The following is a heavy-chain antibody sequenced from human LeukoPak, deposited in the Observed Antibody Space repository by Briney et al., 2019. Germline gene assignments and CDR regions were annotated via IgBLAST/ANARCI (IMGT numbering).Heavy chain of an antibody. D-gene: IGHD6-13*01. Sequence: PGGSLRLSCAASGFTFSSYSMNWVRQAPGKGLEWVSSISSSSSYIYYADSVKGRFTISRDNAKNSLYLQMNSLRAEDTAVYYCVRVGSCSSCHYFDYWGQGTLVTVSS. J-gene: IGHJ4*02. CDR1: GFTFSSYS. V-gene: IGHV3-21*01. CDR3: VRVGSCSSCHYFDY. CDR2: ISSSSSYI.